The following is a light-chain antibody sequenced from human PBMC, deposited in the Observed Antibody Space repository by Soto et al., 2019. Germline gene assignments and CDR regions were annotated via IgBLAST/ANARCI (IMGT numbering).Light chain of an antibody. Sequence: QSALTQPRSVSGSPGQSVTISCTGTSSDVGGYNYVSWFQQHPGKAPKLMIYAVTERPSGVPDRFSGSKSGNTASLTISGLQAEDEADYYCSSYTSSSTPYVFGTGTKVTVL. J-gene: IGLJ1*01. V-gene: IGLV2-11*01. CDR1: SSDVGGYNY. CDR2: AVT. CDR3: SSYTSSSTPYV.